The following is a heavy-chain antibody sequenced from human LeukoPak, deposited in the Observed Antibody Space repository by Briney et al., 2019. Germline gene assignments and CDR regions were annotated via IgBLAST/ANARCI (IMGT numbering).Heavy chain of an antibody. D-gene: IGHD3-10*01. CDR3: AKDLVTGSLDY. V-gene: IGHV3-23*01. Sequence: GGTLRLSCAASGFTFTRYGMSWVRQAPGKGLEWVSSISGSGDSTYYADSVKGRFTISRDNSKNTLYLQTNSLRVEDTAVYYCAKDLVTGSLDYWGLGTLVTVSS. J-gene: IGHJ4*02. CDR1: GFTFTRYG. CDR2: ISGSGDST.